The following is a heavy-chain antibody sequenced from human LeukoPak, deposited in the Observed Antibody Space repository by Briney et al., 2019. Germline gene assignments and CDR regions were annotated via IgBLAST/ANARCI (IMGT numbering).Heavy chain of an antibody. D-gene: IGHD3-22*01. CDR1: GFTFSSYG. V-gene: IGHV3-33*01. CDR2: IWYDGSNK. CDR3: ARVTPYDSSGYYPDY. Sequence: GGPLRLSCAASGFTFSSYGMPWVRQAPGKGLEWGAVIWYDGSNKYYADSVKGRFTISRDNSKNPLYLQMNSLRAEDTAVYYCARVTPYDSSGYYPDYWGQGTLVTVSS. J-gene: IGHJ4*02.